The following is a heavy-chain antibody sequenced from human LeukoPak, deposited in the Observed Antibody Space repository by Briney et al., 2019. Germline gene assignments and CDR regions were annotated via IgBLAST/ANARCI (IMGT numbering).Heavy chain of an antibody. Sequence: GGSLRLSCAASGFLFSTYSMNWVRQAPGKGLEWVSYISSSGSTIYYADSVKGRFTISRDNAKNSLYLQMNSLRAEDTAVYYCAELGITMIGGVWGKGTTVTISS. V-gene: IGHV3-48*04. CDR1: GFLFSTYS. J-gene: IGHJ6*04. D-gene: IGHD3-10*02. CDR2: ISSSGSTI. CDR3: AELGITMIGGV.